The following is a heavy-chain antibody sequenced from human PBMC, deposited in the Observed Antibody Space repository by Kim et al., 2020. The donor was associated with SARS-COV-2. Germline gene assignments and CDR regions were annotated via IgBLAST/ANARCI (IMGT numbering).Heavy chain of an antibody. V-gene: IGHV3-73*01. CDR2: IRSKANSYAT. CDR3: TRRAKDIVVVPAALKDY. J-gene: IGHJ4*02. D-gene: IGHD2-2*01. CDR1: GFTFSGSA. Sequence: GGSLRLSCAASGFTFSGSAMHWVRQASGKGLEWVGRIRSKANSYATAYAASVKGRFTISRDDSKNTAYLQMNSLKTEDTAVYYCTRRAKDIVVVPAALKDYWGQGTLVTVSS.